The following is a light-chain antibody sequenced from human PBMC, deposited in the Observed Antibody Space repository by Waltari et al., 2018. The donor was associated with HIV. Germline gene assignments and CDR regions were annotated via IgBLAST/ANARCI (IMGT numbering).Light chain of an antibody. V-gene: IGLV1-40*01. J-gene: IGLJ3*02. CDR1: SSHIGAGYD. CDR3: QSYDSSLSGSWV. CDR2: GNI. Sequence: QSVLTQPPSVSGAPGQRVTISCTGSSSHIGAGYDVHWYHPLPGTAPKPLIYGNINRPSGVPDRFSGSKSGTSASLAITGRQAEDEADYYCQSYDSSLSGSWVFGGGTKLTVL.